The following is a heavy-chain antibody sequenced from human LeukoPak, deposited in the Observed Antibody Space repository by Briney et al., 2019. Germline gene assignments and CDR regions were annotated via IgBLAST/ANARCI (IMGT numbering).Heavy chain of an antibody. CDR2: FDPEDGET. Sequence: GASVKVSCKVSGYTLTELSMHWVRQAPGKGLEWMGGFDPEDGETIYAQRFQGRVTMTEDTSTDTAYMELSSLRSEDTAVYYCATVRDIVVVPAANWFDPWGQGTLVTVSS. D-gene: IGHD2-2*01. V-gene: IGHV1-24*01. J-gene: IGHJ5*02. CDR3: ATVRDIVVVPAANWFDP. CDR1: GYTLTELS.